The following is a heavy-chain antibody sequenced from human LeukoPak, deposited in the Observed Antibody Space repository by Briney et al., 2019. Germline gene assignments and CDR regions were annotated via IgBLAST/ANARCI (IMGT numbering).Heavy chain of an antibody. CDR3: AKVVGSLDY. CDR1: GFTFSNYA. CDR2: ISGSGGST. Sequence: GGSLRLSCAASGFTFSNYAMRWVRQAPGKGLEWVSSISGSGGSTYYADSMKGRFTISRDNSENTLYLQMNSLRAEDTAVYYCAKVVGSLDYWGQGTLVTVSS. J-gene: IGHJ4*02. D-gene: IGHD2-2*01. V-gene: IGHV3-23*01.